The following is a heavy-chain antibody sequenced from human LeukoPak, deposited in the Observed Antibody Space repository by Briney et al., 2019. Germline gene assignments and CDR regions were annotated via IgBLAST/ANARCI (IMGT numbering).Heavy chain of an antibody. V-gene: IGHV3-30*02. CDR3: AKQGSNCMDY. J-gene: IGHJ4*02. CDR1: GSTFSNYN. Sequence: GGSLTLSCAASGSTFSNYNIHWVRQAPGKGLEWVSFIRYDGSSKYFADSVKGRFTISRDNSQNTLYLLMNSLRPEDAAVYYCAKQGSNCMDYWGQGSLVTVSS. D-gene: IGHD4-11*01. CDR2: IRYDGSSK.